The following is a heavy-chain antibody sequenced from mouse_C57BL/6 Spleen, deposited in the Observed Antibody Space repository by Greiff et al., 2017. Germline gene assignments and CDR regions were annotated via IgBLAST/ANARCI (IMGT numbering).Heavy chain of an antibody. D-gene: IGHD2-3*01. CDR2: IDPYDSYT. V-gene: IGHV1-50*01. CDR3: ARKGIYDCYCCYAMDY. J-gene: IGHJ4*01. Sequence: VQLQQPGAELVKPGASVKLSCKASGSTFTSYWMPWVKQRPGQGLEWIGEIDPYDSYTNYNQKFKGKATLTVDTSSGTAYMQRSSLTSEDSAVYYCARKGIYDCYCCYAMDYWGQGTSVTVSS. CDR1: GSTFTSYW.